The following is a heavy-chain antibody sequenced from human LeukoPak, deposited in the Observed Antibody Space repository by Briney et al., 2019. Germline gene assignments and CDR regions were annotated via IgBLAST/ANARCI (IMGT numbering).Heavy chain of an antibody. Sequence: PGGSLRLSCAASGFTFSNYWMHWVRQAPGKGLVWVSRINSDGSSTTYADSVKGRFTVSRDNAKNTLYLQMNSLRAEDTAVYYCVKGGGTVVDYWSQGALVTVSS. J-gene: IGHJ4*02. D-gene: IGHD3-16*01. CDR3: VKGGGTVVDY. CDR1: GFTFSNYW. V-gene: IGHV3-74*01. CDR2: INSDGSST.